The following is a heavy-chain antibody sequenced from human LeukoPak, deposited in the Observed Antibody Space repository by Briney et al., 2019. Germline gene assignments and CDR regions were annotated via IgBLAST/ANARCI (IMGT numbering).Heavy chain of an antibody. J-gene: IGHJ4*02. CDR1: GFTLVNSA. Sequence: TSVKVSCKASGFTLVNSAVHWVRQARGQSLEWIGWIVVGSGDARYAQRFQERLTITRDKSTSTAYMELSSLRSEDTAVYYCAADRHLGATTGFGFWGQGTLVTVSS. V-gene: IGHV1-58*01. CDR3: AADRHLGATTGFGF. D-gene: IGHD1-26*01. CDR2: IVVGSGDA.